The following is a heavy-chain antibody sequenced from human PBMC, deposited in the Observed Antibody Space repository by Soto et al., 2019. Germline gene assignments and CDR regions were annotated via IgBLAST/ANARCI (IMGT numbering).Heavy chain of an antibody. CDR2: ISSSSSYI. J-gene: IGHJ5*02. D-gene: IGHD3-9*01. V-gene: IGHV3-21*01. CDR1: GFTFSSYS. Sequence: PGGSLRLSCAASGFTFSSYSMNWVRQAPGKGLEWVSSISSSSSYIYYADSVKGRFTISRDNAKNSLYLQMNSLRAEDTAVYYCARDYYDILTGYYPPCFDPWGQGTLVTVSS. CDR3: ARDYYDILTGYYPPCFDP.